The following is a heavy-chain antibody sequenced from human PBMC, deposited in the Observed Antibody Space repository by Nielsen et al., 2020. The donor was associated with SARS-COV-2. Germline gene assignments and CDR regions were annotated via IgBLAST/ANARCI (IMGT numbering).Heavy chain of an antibody. Sequence: WVRQAPGQGLEWTGRIIPILGIANYAQKFQGRVTITADKSTSTAYMELSSLRSEDTAVYYCARERNYYDSSGQENYFDYWGQGTLVTVSS. J-gene: IGHJ4*02. CDR2: IIPILGIA. D-gene: IGHD3-22*01. V-gene: IGHV1-69*04. CDR3: ARERNYYDSSGQENYFDY.